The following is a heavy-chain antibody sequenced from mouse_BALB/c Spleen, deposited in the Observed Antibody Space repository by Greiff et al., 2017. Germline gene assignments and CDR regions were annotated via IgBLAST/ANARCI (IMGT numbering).Heavy chain of an antibody. Sequence: DVKLVESGGGLVKPGGSLKLSCAASGFAFSSYDMSWVRQTPEKRLEWVAYISSGGGSTYYPDTVKGRFTISRDNAKNTLYLQMSSLKSEDTAMYYCARPSYGNSEGYFDYWGQGTTLTVSS. D-gene: IGHD2-1*01. V-gene: IGHV5-12-1*01. CDR3: ARPSYGNSEGYFDY. CDR2: ISSGGGST. CDR1: GFAFSSYD. J-gene: IGHJ2*01.